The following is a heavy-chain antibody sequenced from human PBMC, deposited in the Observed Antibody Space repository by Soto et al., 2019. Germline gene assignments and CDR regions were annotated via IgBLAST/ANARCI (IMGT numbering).Heavy chain of an antibody. D-gene: IGHD3-22*01. CDR3: AKYGQNYYYDSSGYHDY. CDR2: ISGSGGST. V-gene: IGHV3-23*01. J-gene: IGHJ4*02. CDR1: GFTFSSYA. Sequence: GGSLRLSCAASGFTFSSYAMSWVRQAPGKGLEWVSAISGSGGSTYYADSVKGRFTISRDNSKNTLYLQMNSLRAEDTAVYYCAKYGQNYYYDSSGYHDYWGQGTLVTVSS.